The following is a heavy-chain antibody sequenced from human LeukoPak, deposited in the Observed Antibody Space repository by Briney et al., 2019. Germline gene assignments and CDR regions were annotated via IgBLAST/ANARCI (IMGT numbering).Heavy chain of an antibody. CDR3: ARVEARQEFDY. CDR2: ISSSSSYI. CDR1: GFTFSSYS. J-gene: IGHJ4*02. V-gene: IGHV3-21*01. Sequence: GGSLRLSCAASGFTFSSYSMNWVRQAPGKGLEWVSSISSSSSYIYYADSVKGRFTISRDNAKNSLYLQMNSLRAEDTVVYYCARVEARQEFDYWGQGTLVTVSS.